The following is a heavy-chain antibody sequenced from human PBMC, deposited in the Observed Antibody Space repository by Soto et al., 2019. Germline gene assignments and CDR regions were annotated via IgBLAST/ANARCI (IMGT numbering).Heavy chain of an antibody. Sequence: PSETLSLTCTVSGGSISSGGYYWSWIRQHPGKGLEWIGYIYYSGSTSYNPSLKSRLTISVDTSKNQFSLKLSSVTAADTAVYYCARGWGRIFDYWGQGTLVTVSS. CDR2: IYYSGST. CDR3: ARGWGRIFDY. V-gene: IGHV4-31*03. CDR1: GGSISSGGYY. D-gene: IGHD7-27*01. J-gene: IGHJ4*02.